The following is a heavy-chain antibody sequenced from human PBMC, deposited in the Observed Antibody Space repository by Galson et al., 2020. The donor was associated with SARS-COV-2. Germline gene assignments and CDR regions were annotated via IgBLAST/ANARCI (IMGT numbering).Heavy chain of an antibody. V-gene: IGHV3-23*01. D-gene: IGHD3-22*01. CDR1: EFTFSSYA. CDR3: AKRHRDSSGFDY. CDR2: ISGSGSAT. Sequence: GESLKISCAAPEFTFSSYAMNWLRQAPGKGLEWVSGISGSGSATYYAGSVKCRFTISRDNSQNTLYLQMNGLRAEDTAIYYCAKRHRDSSGFDYWGQGARVTVSS. J-gene: IGHJ4*02.